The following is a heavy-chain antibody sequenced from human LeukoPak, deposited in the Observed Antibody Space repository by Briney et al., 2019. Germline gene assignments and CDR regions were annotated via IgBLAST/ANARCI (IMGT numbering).Heavy chain of an antibody. CDR3: ARDQFKAFDY. J-gene: IGHJ4*02. V-gene: IGHV3-7*01. Sequence: GGTLRLSCAASGFTLSSYWMSWVRQAPGKGLEWVANIKQEGSEKYYVDSVKGRFTISRDNAKNSLYLEMNSLRAEDTAVYYCARDQFKAFDYWGQGTLVTVSS. CDR2: IKQEGSEK. CDR1: GFTLSSYW.